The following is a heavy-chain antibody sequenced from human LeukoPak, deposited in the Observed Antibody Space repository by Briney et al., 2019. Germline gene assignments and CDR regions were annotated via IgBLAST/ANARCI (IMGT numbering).Heavy chain of an antibody. V-gene: IGHV3-21*01. Sequence: PGGSLRLSCAASGFTFSSYSMNWVRQAPGKGLEWVSSISSSSSYIYYADSVKGRFTISRDNAKNSLYLQMNSLRAEDTAVYYCAKGRWFGELLSFDYWGQGTLVTVSS. CDR2: ISSSSSYI. J-gene: IGHJ4*02. D-gene: IGHD3-10*01. CDR3: AKGRWFGELLSFDY. CDR1: GFTFSSYS.